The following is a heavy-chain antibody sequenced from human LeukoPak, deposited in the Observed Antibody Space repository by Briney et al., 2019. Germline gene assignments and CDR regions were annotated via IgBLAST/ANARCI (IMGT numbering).Heavy chain of an antibody. CDR2: IIPIFGTA. J-gene: IGHJ6*04. CDR3: ARGVVVVPAANLYYYYGMDV. D-gene: IGHD2-2*01. Sequence: SVKVSCKASGGTFSSYAISWVRQAPGQGLEWMGGIIPIFGTANYAQKFQGRVTITADESTSTAYMELSSLRSEDTAVYYCARGVVVVPAANLYYYYGMDVWGKGTTVTVSS. CDR1: GGTFSSYA. V-gene: IGHV1-69*13.